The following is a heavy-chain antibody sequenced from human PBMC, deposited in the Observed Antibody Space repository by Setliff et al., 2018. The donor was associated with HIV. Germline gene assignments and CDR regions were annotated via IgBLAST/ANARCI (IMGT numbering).Heavy chain of an antibody. Sequence: PGESLKISCKSSGYVFTNYWIGWVRQMPGKGLEGMGIISPDDSDTRYSPSFQGQVTISVDKSTSTAYLQWSSLKASDSAIYYCARHFGISYRSPFDPWGQGTLVTVSS. CDR2: ISPDDSDT. J-gene: IGHJ5*02. V-gene: IGHV5-51*01. CDR3: ARHFGISYRSPFDP. CDR1: GYVFTNYW. D-gene: IGHD3-3*01.